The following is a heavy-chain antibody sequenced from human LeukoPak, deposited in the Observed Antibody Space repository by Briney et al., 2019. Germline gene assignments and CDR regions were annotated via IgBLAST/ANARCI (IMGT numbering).Heavy chain of an antibody. CDR2: ISSSSSYT. Sequence: GSLRLSCAASGFTFSDYYMSWIRQAPGKGLEWVSYISSSSSYTNYADSVKGRFTISRDNAKNSLYLQMNSLRAEDTAVYYCARGGVLLWFGVDYWGQGTLVTVSS. CDR1: GFTFSDYY. CDR3: ARGGVLLWFGVDY. D-gene: IGHD3-10*01. J-gene: IGHJ4*02. V-gene: IGHV3-11*03.